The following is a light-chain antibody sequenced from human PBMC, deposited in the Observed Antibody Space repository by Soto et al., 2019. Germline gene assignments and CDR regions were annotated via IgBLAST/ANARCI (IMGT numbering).Light chain of an antibody. CDR2: GAS. V-gene: IGKV3-20*01. CDR1: QIIRSTY. Sequence: EIVLTQSPGTLSLSPGERATLSCRASQIIRSTYLAWFQQKPGQAPRLLIYGASTRATGIPDRFSGSGSGTDFTLTISGLEPEDFALYYCQQFGGSPPRFTFGPGTKVEVK. J-gene: IGKJ3*01. CDR3: QQFGGSPPRFT.